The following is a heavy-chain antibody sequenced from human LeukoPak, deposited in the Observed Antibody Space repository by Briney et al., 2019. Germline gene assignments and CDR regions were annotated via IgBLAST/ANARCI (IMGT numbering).Heavy chain of an antibody. Sequence: GGSLRLSCAASGFTFSSYSMAWVRQAPGKGLEWVSYISIRSSTIYYADPVKGRFTISRDNAKNSLYVQMNSLRAEDTAVYYCARERDGYTHDAFDIWGQGTMVTVSS. CDR3: ARERDGYTHDAFDI. D-gene: IGHD5-24*01. V-gene: IGHV3-48*01. J-gene: IGHJ3*02. CDR2: ISIRSSTI. CDR1: GFTFSSYS.